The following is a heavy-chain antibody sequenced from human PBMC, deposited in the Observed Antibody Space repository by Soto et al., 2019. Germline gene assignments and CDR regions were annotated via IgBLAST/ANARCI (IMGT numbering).Heavy chain of an antibody. CDR1: GFTFSSYS. CDR3: AGDPRGSSAMADYYYYMDV. Sequence: GGSLRLSCAASGFTFSSYSMNWVRQAPGKGLEWVSYISSSSSTINYADSVKGRFTISRDNAKNSLYLQMNSLRAEDTAVYYCAGDPRGSSAMADYYYYMDVWGKGTTVTVSS. CDR2: ISSSSSTI. D-gene: IGHD2-2*01. J-gene: IGHJ6*03. V-gene: IGHV3-48*01.